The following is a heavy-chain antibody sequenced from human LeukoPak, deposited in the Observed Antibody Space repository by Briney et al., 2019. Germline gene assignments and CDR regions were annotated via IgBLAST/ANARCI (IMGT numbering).Heavy chain of an antibody. CDR1: GFTFSDYSM. V-gene: IGHV4-4*02. D-gene: IGHD6-13*01. J-gene: IGHJ6*02. CDR3: ARDNGLAAAGTYYYGMDV. CDR2: IYHTGST. Sequence: PGGSLRLSCAASGFTFSDYSMNWVRQPPGKGLEWIGQIYHTGSTNYNSSLKSRVTISVDKSRIQFSLKLSPVTAADTAVYYCARDNGLAAAGTYYYGMDVWGQGTTVIVSS.